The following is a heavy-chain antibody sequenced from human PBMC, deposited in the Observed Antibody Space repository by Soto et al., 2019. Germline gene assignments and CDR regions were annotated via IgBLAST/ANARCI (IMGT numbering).Heavy chain of an antibody. CDR1: GYTFTSYG. J-gene: IGHJ5*02. Sequence: QVNLVQSGAEVKEPGASVRVSCRTSGYTFTSYGINWVRQAPGQGLEWMGWVSTYNADTKYTTRLQGRVTMTTDTSTSTANLELRSLMSDDTAIYYCARGYCNSPNCSGRDWFDPWGQGTLVTVSP. D-gene: IGHD2-2*01. CDR2: VSTYNADT. CDR3: ARGYCNSPNCSGRDWFDP. V-gene: IGHV1-18*01.